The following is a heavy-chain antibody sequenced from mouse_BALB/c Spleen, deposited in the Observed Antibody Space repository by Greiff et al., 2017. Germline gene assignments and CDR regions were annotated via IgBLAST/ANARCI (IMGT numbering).Heavy chain of an antibody. J-gene: IGHJ4*01. CDR3: ANAHYYAMDY. CDR2: INPSNGRT. V-gene: IGHV1S81*02. Sequence: QVQLQQPGAELVKPGASVKLSCKASGYTFTSYWMHWVKQRPGQGLEWIGEINPSNGRTNYNEKFKSKATLTVDKSSSTAYMQLSSPTSEDSAVYYCANAHYYAMDYWGQGTSVTVSS. CDR1: GYTFTSYW. D-gene: IGHD6-5*01.